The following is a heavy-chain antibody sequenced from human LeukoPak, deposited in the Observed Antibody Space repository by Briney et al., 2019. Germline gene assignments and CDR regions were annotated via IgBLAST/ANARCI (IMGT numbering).Heavy chain of an antibody. CDR1: GYTFTGYY. CDR3: ARETTSYDSSGYPMYYFDY. J-gene: IGHJ4*02. Sequence: GASVKVSCKASGYTFTGYYMHWVRQAPGQGLEWMGRINPNSGGTNYAQKFQGRVTMTRDTSISTAYMELSRLRSDDTAVYYCARETTSYDSSGYPMYYFDYWGQGTLVTVSS. CDR2: INPNSGGT. D-gene: IGHD3-22*01. V-gene: IGHV1-2*06.